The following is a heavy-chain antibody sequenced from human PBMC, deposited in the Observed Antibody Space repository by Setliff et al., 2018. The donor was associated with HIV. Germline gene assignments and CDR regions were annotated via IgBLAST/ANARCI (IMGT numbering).Heavy chain of an antibody. V-gene: IGHV4-31*03. CDR1: GGSITSGGFY. J-gene: IGHJ3*02. D-gene: IGHD2-2*01. CDR3: ARGDAMTSLGSFDI. Sequence: LSLTCTDSGGSITSGGFYWSWIRQYPQKGLKWIGYIYYSGGTSYNPSLKSRVTMSVDTSKNQFSLKLSSVTAADTAVYYCARGDAMTSLGSFDIWGQGTMVTVSS. CDR2: IYYSGGT.